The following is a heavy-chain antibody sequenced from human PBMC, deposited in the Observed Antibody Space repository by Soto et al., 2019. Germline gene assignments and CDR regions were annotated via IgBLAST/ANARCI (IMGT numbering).Heavy chain of an antibody. J-gene: IGHJ5*02. CDR3: ARDPWYCSSTSCYNWFDP. CDR1: GYTFTSYA. Sequence: ASVKVSCKASGYTFTSYAMHWVRQAPGQRLEWMGWINAGNGNTKYSQKFQGRVTITRDTSASTAYMELSSLRSEDTAVYYCARDPWYCSSTSCYNWFDPWGQGTLVTVSS. V-gene: IGHV1-3*01. CDR2: INAGNGNT. D-gene: IGHD2-2*01.